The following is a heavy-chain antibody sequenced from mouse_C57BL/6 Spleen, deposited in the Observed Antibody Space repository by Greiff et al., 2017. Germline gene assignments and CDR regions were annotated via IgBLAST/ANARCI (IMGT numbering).Heavy chain of an antibody. CDR1: GYTFTDYY. D-gene: IGHD1-1*01. J-gene: IGHJ2*01. Sequence: QVQLQQSGPELVKPGASVKISCKASGYTFTDYYINWVKQRPGQGLEWIGWSFPGSGSTYYNEKFKGKATLTVDKSSSTAYMLLSSLTSEDSAVYFCARSGDYGSSFYFDYWGQGTTLTVSS. CDR2: SFPGSGST. CDR3: ARSGDYGSSFYFDY. V-gene: IGHV1-75*01.